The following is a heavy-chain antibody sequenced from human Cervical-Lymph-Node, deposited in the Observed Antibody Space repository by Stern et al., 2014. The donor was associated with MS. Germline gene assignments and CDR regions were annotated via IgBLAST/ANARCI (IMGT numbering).Heavy chain of an antibody. CDR2: INGGGDST. CDR3: AKDGLLAAAGRFDY. CDR1: GFTFSNYA. V-gene: IGHV3-23*01. D-gene: IGHD6-13*01. J-gene: IGHJ4*02. Sequence: EVQLLESGGGLVQPGGSLRLSCAASGFTFSNYAMSWVRQAPGKGLEWVSAINGGGDSTYYADSVKGRFTISRDNSKNTLYLQMNSLRAEDTAVYYCAKDGLLAAAGRFDYWGQGTLVTVSS.